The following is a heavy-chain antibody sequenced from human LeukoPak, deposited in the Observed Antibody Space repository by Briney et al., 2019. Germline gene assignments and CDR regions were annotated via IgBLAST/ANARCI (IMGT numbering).Heavy chain of an antibody. CDR2: IYPGDSDT. D-gene: IGHD6-13*01. CDR3: ARHSYSSSWFRGRRYNWFDP. J-gene: IGHJ5*02. Sequence: GESLKISCKGSGYSFTSYWIGWVRQMPGKGLEWMGIIYPGDSDTRYSPSFQGQVTISADKSISTAYLQWSSLKASDTAMYYCARHSYSSSWFRGRRYNWFDPWAREPWSPSPQ. V-gene: IGHV5-51*01. CDR1: GYSFTSYW.